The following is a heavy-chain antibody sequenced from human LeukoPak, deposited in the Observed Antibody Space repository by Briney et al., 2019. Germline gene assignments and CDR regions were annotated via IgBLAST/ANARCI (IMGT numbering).Heavy chain of an antibody. CDR3: ARGDYPYYYYYYMDV. V-gene: IGHV3-30*03. CDR1: GFAFHTYD. D-gene: IGHD4-11*01. Sequence: GGSLRLSCAASGFAFHTYDMHWVRQAPGKGLEWVAIISYDGSDKYYADSVKGRFTISRDNSKNTVYVLMNSPRPEDTAVYYCARGDYPYYYYYYMDVWGKGATVTVSS. CDR2: ISYDGSDK. J-gene: IGHJ6*03.